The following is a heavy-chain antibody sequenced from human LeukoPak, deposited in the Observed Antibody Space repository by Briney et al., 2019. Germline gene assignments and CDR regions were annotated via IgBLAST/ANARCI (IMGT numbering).Heavy chain of an antibody. CDR3: AKAGQWLYYFDY. D-gene: IGHD6-19*01. J-gene: IGHJ4*02. CDR2: IGSDSKT. CDR1: GXTFSGFA. V-gene: IGHV3-23*01. Sequence: GGSLRLSCAASGXTFSGFAMTWVRQAPGKGLEWVSSIGSDSKTHYSESVKGRFAISRDNSKSTLYLQMNSLRAEDTAVYYCAKAGQWLYYFDYWGQGTLVTVSS.